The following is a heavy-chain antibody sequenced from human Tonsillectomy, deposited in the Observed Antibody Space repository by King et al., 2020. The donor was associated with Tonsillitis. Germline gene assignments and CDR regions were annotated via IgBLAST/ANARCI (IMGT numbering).Heavy chain of an antibody. J-gene: IGHJ6*02. V-gene: IGHV4-30-2*01. Sequence: QLQESGSGLVKPSQTLSLTCAVSGGSISSGGYSWSWIRQPPGKGLEWIGYIYYRESPYYNPSLKSRVTISIDSSNNHLSLNLSTVTAADTAVYYCSRDAGDYDMDVWGQGPTLTVSS. D-gene: IGHD4-17*01. CDR3: SRDAGDYDMDV. CDR2: IYYRESP. CDR1: GGSISSGGYS.